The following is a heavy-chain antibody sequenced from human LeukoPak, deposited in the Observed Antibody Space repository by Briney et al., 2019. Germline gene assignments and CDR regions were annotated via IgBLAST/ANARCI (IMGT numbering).Heavy chain of an antibody. CDR1: GNYW. Sequence: GGSLRLSCAASGNYWMHWVRQVPGKGLVWVSHINSDGSWTSYADSMKGRFTISRDKSKNTVYLQMNSLSAEDTAIYYCAGVASTSPYFYGMDVWGQGTTVTVSS. CDR3: AGVASTSPYFYGMDV. CDR2: INSDGSWT. V-gene: IGHV3-74*01. J-gene: IGHJ6*02.